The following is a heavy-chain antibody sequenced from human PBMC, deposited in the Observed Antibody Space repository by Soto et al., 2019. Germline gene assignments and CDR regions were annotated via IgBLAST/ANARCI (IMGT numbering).Heavy chain of an antibody. Sequence: QITLKESGPTLVKSTQTLTLTCTDSGISLSTVGVGVGWIRQPPGKALEWLALIYWDDDKRYTPSLKSRLTIARDTSKNQVGLTRTNMDPVDTATYYCVHRAFLRTSHNWFDPWGQGTLVTVSS. CDR2: IYWDDDK. CDR3: VHRAFLRTSHNWFDP. V-gene: IGHV2-5*02. J-gene: IGHJ5*02. D-gene: IGHD2-2*01. CDR1: GISLSTVGVG.